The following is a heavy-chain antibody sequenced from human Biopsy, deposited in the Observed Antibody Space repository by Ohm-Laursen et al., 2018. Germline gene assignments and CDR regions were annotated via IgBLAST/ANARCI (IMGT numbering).Heavy chain of an antibody. Sequence: SLRLSSTASGFTFDDYAMHWVRQVPGKGLAWVSGISWNSGSIGYADSVKGRFTISRDNAKNSLYLQMNSLRVEDTAFYYCANSGGSGSYSHLWGRGTLVTVSS. CDR2: ISWNSGSI. CDR3: ANSGGSGSYSHL. J-gene: IGHJ2*01. CDR1: GFTFDDYA. V-gene: IGHV3-9*01. D-gene: IGHD3-10*01.